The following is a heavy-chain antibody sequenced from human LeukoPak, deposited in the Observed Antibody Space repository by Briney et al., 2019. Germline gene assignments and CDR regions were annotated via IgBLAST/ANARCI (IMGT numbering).Heavy chain of an antibody. CDR2: IRYDGSNK. V-gene: IGHV3-30*02. CDR1: GFTFSSYG. J-gene: IGHJ4*02. D-gene: IGHD3-10*01. CDR3: AKDRGYYYGSGSYLRAAYYFDY. Sequence: GGSLRLSCAASGFTFSSYGMHWVRQAPGKGLEWVAFIRYDGSNKYYADSVKGRFTISRDNSKNTLYLQMNSLRAEDTAVYYCAKDRGYYYGSGSYLRAAYYFDYWGQGTLVTVSS.